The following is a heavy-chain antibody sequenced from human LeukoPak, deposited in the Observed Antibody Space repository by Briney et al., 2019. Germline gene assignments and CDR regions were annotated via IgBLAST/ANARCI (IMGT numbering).Heavy chain of an antibody. CDR1: GFIFSDYY. Sequence: RSGGSLRLSCAASGFIFSDYYMAWIRQAPGKGLEWVSYITNIDTMYYADSVKGRFTISRDNAKNSLYLQMNSLRAEDTAFYYCARGPYGYSSLFDYWGQGILVTVSS. J-gene: IGHJ4*02. CDR2: ITNIDTM. V-gene: IGHV3-11*04. CDR3: ARGPYGYSSLFDY. D-gene: IGHD5-24*01.